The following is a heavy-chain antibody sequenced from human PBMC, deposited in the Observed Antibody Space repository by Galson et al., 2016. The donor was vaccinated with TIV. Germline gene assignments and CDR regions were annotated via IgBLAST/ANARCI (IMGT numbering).Heavy chain of an antibody. V-gene: IGHV1-69*04. CDR2: IIPIIGII. CDR3: ARPRGDSNGYYLPLGY. D-gene: IGHD3-22*01. Sequence: SVKVSCKASGGTFIRYAITWVRQAPGQGLEWMGRIIPIIGIINYAQNFQGGVTITEDQLTSTAYMELSSLRSEDTAVYSCARPRGDSNGYYLPLGYWGQGTLLTVSS. J-gene: IGHJ4*02. CDR1: GGTFIRYA.